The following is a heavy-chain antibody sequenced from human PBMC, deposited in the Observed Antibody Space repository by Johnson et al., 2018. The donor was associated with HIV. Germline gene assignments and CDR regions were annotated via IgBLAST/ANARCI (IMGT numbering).Heavy chain of an antibody. Sequence: VQLVESGGGLVQPGGSLRLSCAASGLTVSGNYMNWVRQAPGKGLEWVSVIYSGGSTYYADSVKGRFTISRDTSKKTLYLQMNSLRAEATAVYYCARDPYYDFLTGPWDAFDIWGQGTMVTVSS. V-gene: IGHV3-66*01. CDR2: IYSGGST. J-gene: IGHJ3*02. D-gene: IGHD3-9*01. CDR1: GLTVSGNY. CDR3: ARDPYYDFLTGPWDAFDI.